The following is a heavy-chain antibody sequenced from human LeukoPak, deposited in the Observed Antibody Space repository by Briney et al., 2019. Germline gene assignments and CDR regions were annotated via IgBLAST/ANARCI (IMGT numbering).Heavy chain of an antibody. CDR2: TNRRGDIT. V-gene: IGHV3-20*01. CDR1: GFTFSSYW. CDR3: ARKGLGGELGGFDS. J-gene: IGHJ4*02. D-gene: IGHD1-7*01. Sequence: GGSLRLSCAASGFTFSSYWMHWVRQVPGKGLEWVSGTNRRGDITGYADFVQGRFTISRDNAKNSLYLQMNSLRVEDTALYHCARKGLGGELGGFDSWGQGTLVTVSS.